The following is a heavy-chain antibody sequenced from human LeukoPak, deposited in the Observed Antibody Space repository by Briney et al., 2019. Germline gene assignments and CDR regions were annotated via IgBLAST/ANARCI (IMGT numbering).Heavy chain of an antibody. V-gene: IGHV4-59*01. J-gene: IGHJ4*02. CDR3: ARDSNYYDSSGPDFDY. Sequence: PSETLSLTCTVSGGSISSYYWSWLRQPPGKGLEWIGYIYYSGSTNYNPSLKSRVTISVDTSKNQFSLKLSSVTAADTAVYYCARDSNYYDSSGPDFDYWGQGTLVTVSS. D-gene: IGHD3-22*01. CDR2: IYYSGST. CDR1: GGSISSYY.